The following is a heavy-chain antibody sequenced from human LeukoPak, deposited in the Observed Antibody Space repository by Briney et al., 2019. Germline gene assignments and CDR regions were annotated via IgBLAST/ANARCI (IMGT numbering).Heavy chain of an antibody. Sequence: GGSLRLSCVASGFTFSSHWMSWVRQAPGKGLEWVAHIKQDGSEKYYVDSVKGRFTISRDNAKNSLYPQMNSLRVDDTAVYYCASVPRRSSDYWGQGTLVTVSS. CDR3: ASVPRRSSDY. J-gene: IGHJ4*02. V-gene: IGHV3-7*01. D-gene: IGHD1-14*01. CDR2: IKQDGSEK. CDR1: GFTFSSHW.